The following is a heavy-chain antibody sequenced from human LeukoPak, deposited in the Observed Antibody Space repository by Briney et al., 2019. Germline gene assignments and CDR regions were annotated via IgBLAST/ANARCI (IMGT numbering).Heavy chain of an antibody. V-gene: IGHV1-69*05. CDR2: IIPIFGTA. D-gene: IGHD3-22*01. J-gene: IGHJ4*02. Sequence: ASVKVSCKASGGTFSSYAISWVRHAPGQGLEWMGRIIPIFGTANYAQKFQGRVTITTDESTSTAYMELSSLRVDDTAVYYCARTVYFEKDDDAFYRNFDSWGQGTVVTVSS. CDR1: GGTFSSYA. CDR3: ARTVYFEKDDDAFYRNFDS.